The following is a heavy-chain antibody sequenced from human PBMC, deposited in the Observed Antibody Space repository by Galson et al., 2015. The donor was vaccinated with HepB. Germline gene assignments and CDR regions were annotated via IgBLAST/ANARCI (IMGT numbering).Heavy chain of an antibody. CDR1: GFTFSTYS. D-gene: IGHD3-22*01. J-gene: IGHJ4*02. Sequence: SLRLSCAASGFTFSTYSMNWVRQTPGKGLEWISYISSSSSTIHYADSVKGRFTISRDNAKNSLYLQMNSLRAEDTAVYYCARAFYYDSSAYYEYWGQGTLVTVSS. CDR3: ARAFYYDSSAYYEY. CDR2: ISSSSSTI. V-gene: IGHV3-48*01.